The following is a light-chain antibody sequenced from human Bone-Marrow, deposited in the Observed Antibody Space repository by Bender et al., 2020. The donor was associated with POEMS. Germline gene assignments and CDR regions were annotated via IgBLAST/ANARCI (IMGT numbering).Light chain of an antibody. Sequence: QSALTQPASVSGSPGQSVTISCTVANSDVGSFDDVSWYQQQPGEAPRLIIYEVHRRPSGVPSRFSGSKSGSTATLTVSGLQVEDEGDYYCSSYAGNNNVVFGGGTKLTVL. CDR1: NSDVGSFDD. V-gene: IGLV2-8*01. J-gene: IGLJ2*01. CDR3: SSYAGNNNVV. CDR2: EVH.